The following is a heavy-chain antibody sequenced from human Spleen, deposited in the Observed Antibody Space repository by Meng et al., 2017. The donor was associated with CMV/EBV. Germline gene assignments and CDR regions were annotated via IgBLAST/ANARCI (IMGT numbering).Heavy chain of an antibody. V-gene: IGHV1-18*01. CDR2: IDTYKGDT. D-gene: IGHD6-13*01. Sequence: ASVKVSCKASGYSFTSYGISWVRQAPGQGLEWMGWIDTYKGDTNYLQKVQGRVTLTTDTSTTTAYMELRNLKSDDTAVYYCASGGGQQLFMDDPFDYWGQGTLVTVSS. CDR1: GYSFTSYG. J-gene: IGHJ4*02. CDR3: ASGGGQQLFMDDPFDY.